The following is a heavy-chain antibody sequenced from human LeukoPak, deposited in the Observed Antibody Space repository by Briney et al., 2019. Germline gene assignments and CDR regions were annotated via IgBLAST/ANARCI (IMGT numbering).Heavy chain of an antibody. V-gene: IGHV3-33*01. CDR1: GFTFSTYA. CDR3: ARGAYCSGSCPGAFDI. CDR2: IWNDGSNK. J-gene: IGHJ3*02. D-gene: IGHD2-15*01. Sequence: SGGSLRLSCAASGFTFSTYAMYWVRQAPGKGLEWVSVIWNDGSNKFYAHSVKGRFIISRDNSKNTLYLQMHSLRAEDTAVYYCARGAYCSGSCPGAFDIWGQGTMVTVSS.